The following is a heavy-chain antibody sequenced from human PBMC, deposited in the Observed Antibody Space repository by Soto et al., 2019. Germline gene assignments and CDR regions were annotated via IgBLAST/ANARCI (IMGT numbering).Heavy chain of an antibody. V-gene: IGHV4-39*01. CDR2: IYYSGNT. CDR3: ASIYDSSGYYYGNNWFDP. CDR1: GGSISSSSYY. D-gene: IGHD3-22*01. Sequence: LSLTCTVSGGSISSSSYYWGWIRQPPGKGLEWIGKIYYSGNTYYNPSLKSRVTISVDTSKNQFSLQLNSVTATDTAVYYCASIYDSSGYYYGNNWFDPWGQGTLVTVSS. J-gene: IGHJ5*02.